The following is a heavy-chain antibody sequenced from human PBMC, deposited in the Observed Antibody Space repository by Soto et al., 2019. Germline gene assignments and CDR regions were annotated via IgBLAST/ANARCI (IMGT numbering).Heavy chain of an antibody. CDR1: GFTFSNAW. V-gene: IGHV3-15*01. J-gene: IGHJ4*02. CDR2: IKSKTDGGTT. Sequence: PGGSLRLSCAASGFTFSNAWMSWVRQAPGKGLEWVGRIKSKTDGGTTDYAAPMKGRFIISRDASKNTLYLQMNSLRAEDTAVYYCTTDRFNMRVVGYLDHWGQGTLVTVSS. D-gene: IGHD3-22*01. CDR3: TTDRFNMRVVGYLDH.